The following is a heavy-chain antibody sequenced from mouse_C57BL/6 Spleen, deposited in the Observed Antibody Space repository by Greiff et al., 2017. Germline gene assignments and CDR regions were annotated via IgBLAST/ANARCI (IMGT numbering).Heavy chain of an antibody. CDR2: IDPSDSET. J-gene: IGHJ1*03. Sequence: QVQLQQPGAELVRPGSSVKLSCKASGYTFTSYWMHWVKQRPIQGLEWIGNIDPSDSETHSNQKFKDKATLTVDKSSSTAYMQLSSLTSEDSAVYYCARGDGYYWYFDVWGTGTTVTVSS. D-gene: IGHD2-3*01. CDR3: ARGDGYYWYFDV. V-gene: IGHV1-52*01. CDR1: GYTFTSYW.